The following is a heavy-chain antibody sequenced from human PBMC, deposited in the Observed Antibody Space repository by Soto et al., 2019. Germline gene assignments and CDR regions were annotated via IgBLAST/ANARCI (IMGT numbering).Heavy chain of an antibody. CDR3: ARGPNSDC. Sequence: EERLVQSGGGLVQPGGSLRLSVAAYEFSAGGNYMSWVRQAPGKGLELVSLIYSGGNPFYADSMKGRFTLSRDNSNNMLYLQMDSLRAEDTAVYYCARGPNSDCWGQGTLVIVSS. V-gene: IGHV3-53*01. CDR1: EFSAGGNY. J-gene: IGHJ4*02. CDR2: IYSGGNP. D-gene: IGHD2-21*01.